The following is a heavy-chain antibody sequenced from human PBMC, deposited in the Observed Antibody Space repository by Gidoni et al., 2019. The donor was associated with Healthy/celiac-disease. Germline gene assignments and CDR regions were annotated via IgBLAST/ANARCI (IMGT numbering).Heavy chain of an antibody. J-gene: IGHJ3*02. CDR2: ISWNSGSI. D-gene: IGHD1-26*01. CDR1: GFTFDDYA. V-gene: IGHV3-9*01. Sequence: EVQLVESGGGLVQPGRSLRLSCAASGFTFDDYAMHWFRQAPGKGLEWVSGISWNSGSIGYADSVKGRFNISRDNAKNSLYLQMNSLRAEDTALYYCAKDMREVGGPWRGAFDIWGQGTMVTVSS. CDR3: AKDMREVGGPWRGAFDI.